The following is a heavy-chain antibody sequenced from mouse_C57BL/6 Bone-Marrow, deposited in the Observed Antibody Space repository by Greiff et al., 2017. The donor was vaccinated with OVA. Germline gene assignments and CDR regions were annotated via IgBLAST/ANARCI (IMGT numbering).Heavy chain of an antibody. J-gene: IGHJ2*01. CDR3: ARGVTTVVALED. V-gene: IGHV1-50*01. CDR2: IDPSDSYT. Sequence: QVQLQQPGAELVKPGASVKLSCKASGYTFTSYWMQWVHQRPGQGLEWIGEIDPSDSYTNYTEKFKGQATLTVDTSSSTAYMQLSSLTSEDYAVYYCARGVTTVVALEDWGQGTTLTVSS. CDR1: GYTFTSYW. D-gene: IGHD1-1*01.